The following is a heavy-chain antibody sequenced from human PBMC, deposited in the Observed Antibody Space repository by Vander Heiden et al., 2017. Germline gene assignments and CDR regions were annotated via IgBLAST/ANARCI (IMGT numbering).Heavy chain of an antibody. CDR3: ARFSSGWYTANWFDP. D-gene: IGHD6-19*01. V-gene: IGHV1-18*01. Sequence: QVELVQSGAGVKKPGASVKVSYKASESTFSSYVISWVRQAPGQGLEWMGWIRAYNGTTNYAQKLQGRVTMTTATSTSTAYMELRSLRSDETVVYYCARFSSGWYTANWFDPWGQGTLVTVSS. CDR2: IRAYNGTT. CDR1: ESTFSSYV. J-gene: IGHJ5*02.